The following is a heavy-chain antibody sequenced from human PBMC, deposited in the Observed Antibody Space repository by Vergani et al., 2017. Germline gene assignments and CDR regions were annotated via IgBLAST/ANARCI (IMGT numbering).Heavy chain of an antibody. CDR1: GFTSSYYG. D-gene: IGHD1-1*01. CDR3: ATKSCGTPGYQTGYFRE. CDR2: ISYDGTQK. V-gene: IGHV3-30*03. Sequence: QVHLVESGGGVVQPGRSLRLSCVVSGFTSSYYGMHWVRQAPGKGLEWVAVISYDGTQKYYADSVKGRFTISRDNSKSTLYLQMNSLRTEDTAVYYCATKSCGTPGYQTGYFREWGQGTLVTVSS. J-gene: IGHJ1*01.